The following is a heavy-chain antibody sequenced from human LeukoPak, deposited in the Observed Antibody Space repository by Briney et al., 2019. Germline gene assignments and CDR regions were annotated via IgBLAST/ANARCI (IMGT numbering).Heavy chain of an antibody. CDR1: GFTFISYN. V-gene: IGHV3-21*01. CDR3: AREKSFLEWLSTGRRDGYYMDV. J-gene: IGHJ6*03. Sequence: GGSLRLSCAASGFTFISYNMNWVRQAPGKGLEWVSSISSSSSSYKYYADSVKGRFTVSRDNAKNSLYLQMNSLRADDTAVYYCAREKSFLEWLSTGRRDGYYMDVWGKGTTVTVSS. CDR2: ISSSSSSYK. D-gene: IGHD3-3*02.